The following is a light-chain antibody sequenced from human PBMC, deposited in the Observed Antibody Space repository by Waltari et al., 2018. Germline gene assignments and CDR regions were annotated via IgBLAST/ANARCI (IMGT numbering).Light chain of an antibody. J-gene: IGLJ2*01. Sequence: QSALTQPASVSGSPGQSITISCTGTSSDVGSYNLVSRYQQHTGQVHKLRIYEDSKRPSGLSNRFAGSKSGNTAYLTMSGLQAEDEADYYCCSYAAGGSSVLFGGGTKLTVL. CDR3: CSYAAGGSSVL. CDR2: EDS. V-gene: IGLV2-23*01. CDR1: SSDVGSYNL.